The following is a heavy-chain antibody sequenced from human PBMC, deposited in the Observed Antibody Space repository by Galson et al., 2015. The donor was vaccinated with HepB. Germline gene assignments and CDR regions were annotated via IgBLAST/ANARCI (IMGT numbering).Heavy chain of an antibody. Sequence: SLRLSCAASGFSFGSYAMHWVRQAPGKGLEWLSLMSYDGRNTYYADSVKGRFTISRDNSKNTLYLQMNSLRAEDTAVYYCAKLRATQYSSGWYGYSAFDYWGQGTLVTVSS. D-gene: IGHD6-19*01. CDR1: GFSFGSYA. CDR3: AKLRATQYSSGWYGYSAFDY. CDR2: MSYDGRNT. J-gene: IGHJ4*02. V-gene: IGHV3-30-3*02.